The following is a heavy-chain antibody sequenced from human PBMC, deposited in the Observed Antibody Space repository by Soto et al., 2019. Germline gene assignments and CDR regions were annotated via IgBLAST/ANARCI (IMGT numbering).Heavy chain of an antibody. CDR3: VKDRDSNSWPSRDV. CDR1: GYTFTRNG. CDR2: ISPKSGSI. V-gene: IGHV1-18*01. Sequence: ASVKVSCKTSGYTFTRNGISWVRQAPGQGLEWMGWISPKSGSIKYAQKFQGRVIMTTDTSTSTAYMELRSLRSDDTAVYYCVKDRDSNSWPSRDVWGQ. D-gene: IGHD3-22*01. J-gene: IGHJ6*02.